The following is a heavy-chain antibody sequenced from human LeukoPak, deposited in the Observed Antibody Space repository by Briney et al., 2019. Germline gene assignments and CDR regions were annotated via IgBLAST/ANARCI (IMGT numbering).Heavy chain of an antibody. Sequence: PGGSLRLSCAASGFTFSSHAMSWVRRAPGKGLERVSLISGSGDTTSYADPVKGRFTISRDNSKNTLYLQMNSLRAEDTAVYYCAKDRYSSSWYYGYYMDVWGKGTTVSVSS. CDR2: ISGSGDTT. V-gene: IGHV3-23*01. D-gene: IGHD6-13*01. CDR3: AKDRYSSSWYYGYYMDV. J-gene: IGHJ6*03. CDR1: GFTFSSHA.